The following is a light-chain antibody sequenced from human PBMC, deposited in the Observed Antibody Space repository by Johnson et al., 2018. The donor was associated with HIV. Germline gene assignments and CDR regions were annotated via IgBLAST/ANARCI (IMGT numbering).Light chain of an antibody. CDR3: GTWDSSLSSYV. V-gene: IGLV1-51*01. Sequence: QSVLTQPPSVSAAPGQKVTISCSGSSSNIGNNYVSWYQQLPGTAPKLLIYDNNKRPSGIPDRFPGSKSGTSATLGITGLQTGDEAHYYCGTWDSSLSSYVFGTGTKVTVL. CDR2: DNN. J-gene: IGLJ1*01. CDR1: SSNIGNNY.